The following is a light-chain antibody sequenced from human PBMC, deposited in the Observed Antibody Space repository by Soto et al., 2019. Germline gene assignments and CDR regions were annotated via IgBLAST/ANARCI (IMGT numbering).Light chain of an antibody. V-gene: IGKV3-20*01. CDR2: GDS. CDR1: QSISSSY. Sequence: IVLTHSPCTLAFSPGEMATLSFGASQSISSSYLALYQQKPGQAPRLLIYGDSNRATAIPDRFSGSGSGADFTLNIRRLETEDFAVYYCQQSDDSPGTFGQGTKVDIK. CDR3: QQSDDSPGT. J-gene: IGKJ1*01.